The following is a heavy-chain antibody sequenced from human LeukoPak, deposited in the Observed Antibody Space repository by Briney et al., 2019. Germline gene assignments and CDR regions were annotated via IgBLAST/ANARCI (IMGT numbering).Heavy chain of an antibody. Sequence: PSETLSLTCTVSGGSISSYYRSWIRQPPGKGLEWIGYIYYSGSTNYNPSLKSRVTISVDTSKNQFSLKLSSVTAADTAVYYCARSRDTTNYYGMDVWGQGTTVTVSS. CDR1: GGSISSYY. CDR3: ARSRDTTNYYGMDV. D-gene: IGHD1-26*01. CDR2: IYYSGST. J-gene: IGHJ6*02. V-gene: IGHV4-59*01.